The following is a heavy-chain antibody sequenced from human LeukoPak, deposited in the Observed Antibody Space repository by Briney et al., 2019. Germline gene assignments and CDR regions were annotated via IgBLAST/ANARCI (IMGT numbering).Heavy chain of an antibody. CDR2: ISWNSGNI. D-gene: IGHD2/OR15-2a*01. J-gene: IGHJ6*03. CDR3: AKDAYGGATFFYYMDV. CDR1: GFTFDDYV. V-gene: IGHV3-9*01. Sequence: GGSLRLTCAGSGFTFDDYVMHWVRQTPGKGLEWVSGISWNSGNIAYADFVGGRFTISRDNAKNSLSLQMNSLSDEDTAVYYCAKDAYGGATFFYYMDVWGKGTTVTVSS.